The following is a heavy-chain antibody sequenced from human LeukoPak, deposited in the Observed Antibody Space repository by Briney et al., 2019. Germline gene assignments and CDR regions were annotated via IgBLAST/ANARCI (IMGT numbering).Heavy chain of an antibody. CDR1: GGTFSSYA. CDR3: ARIGGWYVSGQYWFDP. CDR2: IIPIFGTA. V-gene: IGHV1-69*01. J-gene: IGHJ5*02. D-gene: IGHD6-19*01. Sequence: ASVKVSCKASGGTFSSYAISWVRQAPGQGLEWMGGIIPIFGTANYAQKFQGRVTITADESTSTAYMELSSLGSEDTAVYYCARIGGWYVSGQYWFDPWGQGTLVTVSS.